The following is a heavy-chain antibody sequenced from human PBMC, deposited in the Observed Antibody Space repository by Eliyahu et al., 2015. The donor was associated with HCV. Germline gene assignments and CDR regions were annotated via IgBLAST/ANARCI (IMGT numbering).Heavy chain of an antibody. V-gene: IGHV4-31*03. Sequence: QVQLQESGPGLVKPSQTLSLTCTVXGGXISSGXYYCSWIRQHPGKGLEWIGYIYYSGSTYYNPSLKSRVTISVDTSKNQFSLKLSSVTAADTAVYYCARYGSGYCSSTSCLRASFDYWGQGTLVTVSS. CDR3: ARYGSGYCSSTSCLRASFDY. J-gene: IGHJ4*02. CDR1: GGXISSGXYY. CDR2: IYYSGST. D-gene: IGHD2-2*01.